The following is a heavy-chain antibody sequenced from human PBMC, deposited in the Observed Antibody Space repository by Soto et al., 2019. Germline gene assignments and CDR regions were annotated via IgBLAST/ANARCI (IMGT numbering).Heavy chain of an antibody. CDR2: IWYDGSNK. CDR1: GFTFSSYG. Sequence: GGSLRLSCAASGFTFSSYGMHWVRQAPGKGLEWVAVIWYDGSNKYYADSVKGRFTISRDNSKNTLYLQMNSLRAEDTAVYYCARGGGYCSSTSCGYYYYYMDVWGKGTTVTVSS. D-gene: IGHD2-2*01. CDR3: ARGGGYCSSTSCGYYYYYMDV. J-gene: IGHJ6*03. V-gene: IGHV3-33*01.